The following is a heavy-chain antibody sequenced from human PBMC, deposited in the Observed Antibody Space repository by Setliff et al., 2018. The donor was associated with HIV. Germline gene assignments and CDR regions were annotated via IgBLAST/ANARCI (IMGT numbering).Heavy chain of an antibody. CDR2: IITLFGEA. D-gene: IGHD3-16*01. Sequence: GASVKVSCKASRGTFRNSAINWVRQAPGQGLVWMGGIITLFGEANYAQKLQGRVTITADESTSTAYMELNSLRSDDAAVYYCARQPYYDDDGTNLPSEWRVLGWGQGTLVTVSS. V-gene: IGHV1-69*13. CDR1: RGTFRNSA. J-gene: IGHJ4*02. CDR3: ARQPYYDDDGTNLPSEWRVLG.